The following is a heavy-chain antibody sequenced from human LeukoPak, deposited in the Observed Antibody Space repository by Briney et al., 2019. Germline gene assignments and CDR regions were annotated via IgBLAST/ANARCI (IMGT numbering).Heavy chain of an antibody. CDR3: ARFSSSWFDY. CDR1: GFTFSSYA. D-gene: IGHD6-13*01. V-gene: IGHV3-23*01. J-gene: IGHJ4*02. Sequence: GGSLRLSCAASGFTFSSYAMSWVRQAPGKGLEWVSAIIGSGSSTYYADSVKGRFTISRDNANNSLYLQMNSLRAEDTAVYYCARFSSSWFDYWGQGTLVTVSS. CDR2: IIGSGSST.